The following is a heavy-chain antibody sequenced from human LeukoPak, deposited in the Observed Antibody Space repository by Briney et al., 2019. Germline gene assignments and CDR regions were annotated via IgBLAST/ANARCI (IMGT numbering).Heavy chain of an antibody. J-gene: IGHJ4*02. CDR1: GGSISSYY. CDR3: ARGDARSNTWYYFDY. D-gene: IGHD6-13*01. Sequence: PSETLSLTCTVSGGSISSYYWSWIRQPPGKGLEWIGYIYYSGSTNYNPSLKSRVTISVDTSKNQFSLKLSSVTAADTAVYYCARGDARSNTWYYFDYWGQGTLVTVSS. CDR2: IYYSGST. V-gene: IGHV4-59*08.